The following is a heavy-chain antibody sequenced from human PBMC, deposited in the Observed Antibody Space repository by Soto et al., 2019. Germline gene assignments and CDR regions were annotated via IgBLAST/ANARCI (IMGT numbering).Heavy chain of an antibody. CDR1: GFTFSSYW. J-gene: IGHJ6*03. CDR3: ARGGYSSSWLLMPYYYYYMDV. CDR2: INSDGSST. Sequence: GGSLRLSCAASGFTFSSYWMHWVRQAPGKGLVWVSRINSDGSSTSYADSVKGRFTISRDNAKNTLYLQMNSLRAEDTAVYYCARGGYSSSWLLMPYYYYYMDVWGKGTTVTVSS. V-gene: IGHV3-74*01. D-gene: IGHD6-13*01.